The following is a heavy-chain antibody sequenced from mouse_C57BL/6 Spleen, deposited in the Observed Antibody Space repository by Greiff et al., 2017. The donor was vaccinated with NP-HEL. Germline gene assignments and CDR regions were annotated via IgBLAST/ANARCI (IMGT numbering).Heavy chain of an antibody. CDR1: GYTFTSYW. CDR2: IDPSDSYT. Sequence: VQLQQPGAELVKPGASVKLSCKASGYTFTSYWMQWVKQRPGQGLEWIGEIDPSDSYTNYNQKFKGKATLTVDTSSSTAYMQLSSLTSEDSAVYYCARDYGDWGQGTLVTVSA. V-gene: IGHV1-50*01. CDR3: ARDYGD. J-gene: IGHJ3*01. D-gene: IGHD2-4*01.